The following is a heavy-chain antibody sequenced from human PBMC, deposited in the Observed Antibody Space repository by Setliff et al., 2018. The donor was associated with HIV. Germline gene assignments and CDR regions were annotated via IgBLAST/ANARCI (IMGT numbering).Heavy chain of an antibody. Sequence: GVLRLSCAASGFTFDDYTMHWVRQAPGKGLEWVSLISWDGANTYYADSLKDRITISRDNSKNSLYLQMNSLRTEDTALYYCVKDTLIGWNDPDLFAFDIWGQGTMVTVSS. J-gene: IGHJ3*02. V-gene: IGHV3-43*01. D-gene: IGHD1-1*01. CDR3: VKDTLIGWNDPDLFAFDI. CDR2: ISWDGANT. CDR1: GFTFDDYT.